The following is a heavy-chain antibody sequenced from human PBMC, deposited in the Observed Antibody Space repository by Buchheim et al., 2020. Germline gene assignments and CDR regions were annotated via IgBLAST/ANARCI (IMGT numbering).Heavy chain of an antibody. D-gene: IGHD6-6*01. Sequence: QVQLVESGGGVVQPGRSLRLSCAASGFTFSSYGMHWVRQAPGKGLEWVAVIWYDGSNKYYADSVKGRFTISRDNSKNTLYLQMNSLRAEDTAVYYCASGLLALYSSSSRALVYWGQGTL. J-gene: IGHJ4*02. CDR3: ASGLLALYSSSSRALVY. CDR2: IWYDGSNK. CDR1: GFTFSSYG. V-gene: IGHV3-33*01.